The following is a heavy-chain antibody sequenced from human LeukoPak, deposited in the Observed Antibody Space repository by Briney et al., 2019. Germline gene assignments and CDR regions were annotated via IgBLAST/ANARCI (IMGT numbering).Heavy chain of an antibody. D-gene: IGHD3-22*01. CDR2: IRYDGSNK. J-gene: IGHJ4*02. V-gene: IGHV3-30*02. CDR3: ARHRGYYYDSSGYPVGD. Sequence: PGGSLRLSCAASGFTFSSYGMHWVRQAPGKGLEWAAFIRYDGSNKYYADSVKGRFTISRDNSKNTLYLQMNSLRAADTAVYYCARHRGYYYDSSGYPVGDWGQGTLVTVSS. CDR1: GFTFSSYG.